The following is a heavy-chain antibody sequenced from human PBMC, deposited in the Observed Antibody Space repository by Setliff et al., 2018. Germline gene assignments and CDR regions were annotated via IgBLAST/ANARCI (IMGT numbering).Heavy chain of an antibody. Sequence: SVKVSCKASGGPLNSYSFSWVRQAPGQGLEWMGRIIPVLDITRYSQKFQGRITITADKSTGIIYMELTSLRSDDTAVYYCARHPPPPNYFDIGALDSWGQGTLVTVSS. CDR2: IIPVLDIT. V-gene: IGHV1-69*02. J-gene: IGHJ4*02. CDR3: ARHPPPPNYFDIGALDS. CDR1: GGPLNSYS. D-gene: IGHD3-22*01.